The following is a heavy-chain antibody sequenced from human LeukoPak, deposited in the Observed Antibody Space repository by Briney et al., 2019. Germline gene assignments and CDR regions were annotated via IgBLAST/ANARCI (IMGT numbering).Heavy chain of an antibody. CDR1: GFAFCGSA. J-gene: IGHJ4*02. V-gene: IGHV3-73*01. CDR2: IRSKANSYAT. CDR3: TSFSSGWYSY. D-gene: IGHD6-19*01. Sequence: PGGSLRLSCAASGFAFCGSAMHWVRQASGKGLEWVGRIRSKANSYATAYAASVKGRFTISRDDSKNMAYLQMNSLKTADTAVYYCTSFSSGWYSYWGQGTLVTVSS.